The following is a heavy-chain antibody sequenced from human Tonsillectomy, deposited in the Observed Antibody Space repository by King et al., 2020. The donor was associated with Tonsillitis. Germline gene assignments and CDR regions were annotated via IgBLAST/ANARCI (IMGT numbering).Heavy chain of an antibody. CDR1: GFTFSSYA. V-gene: IGHV3-30-3*01. Sequence: VQLVESGGGVVQPGRSLRLSCAASGFTFSSYAMHWVRQAPGKGLEWVAIISYDGSNKYYADSVKGRFTISRDNSKNTLYLQTNSLRAEDTAVYYCARDRLMAAATDSDYGMDVWGQGTTVTVSS. J-gene: IGHJ6*02. D-gene: IGHD6-13*01. CDR3: ARDRLMAAATDSDYGMDV. CDR2: ISYDGSNK.